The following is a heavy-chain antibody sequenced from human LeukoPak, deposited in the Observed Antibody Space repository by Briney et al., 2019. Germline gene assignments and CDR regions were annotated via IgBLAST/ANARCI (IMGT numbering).Heavy chain of an antibody. CDR2: ISGSGGST. V-gene: IGHV3-23*01. D-gene: IGHD3-3*01. Sequence: TGGSLRLSCAASGFTFSSYAMSWVRQAPGKGLEWVSAISGSGGSTYYADSVKGRFTISRDNSKNTLYLQMNSLRAEDTAVYYCAKDNDFWSGYGWYDYWGQGTLVTVSS. CDR1: GFTFSSYA. J-gene: IGHJ4*02. CDR3: AKDNDFWSGYGWYDY.